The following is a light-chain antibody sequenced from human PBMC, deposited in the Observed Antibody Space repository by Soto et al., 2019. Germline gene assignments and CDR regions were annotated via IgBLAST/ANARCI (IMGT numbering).Light chain of an antibody. V-gene: IGLV2-11*01. J-gene: IGLJ2*01. CDR1: SSDVGAYNY. CDR2: DVS. CDR3: CSYAGL. Sequence: QSALTQPRSVSGSPGQSVTISCTGTSSDVGAYNYVSWYQQYPGKAPKLMIYDVSKRPSGVPDRFSGSKSGNTASLTISGLQAEDEADYYCCSYAGLFGGGTK.